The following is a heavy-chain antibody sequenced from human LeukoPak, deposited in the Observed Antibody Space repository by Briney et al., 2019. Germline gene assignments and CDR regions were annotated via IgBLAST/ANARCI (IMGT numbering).Heavy chain of an antibody. CDR1: GGTFSSYA. CDR3: ARDPGLASPYSSSWYGGGFDY. CDR2: IIPILGIA. V-gene: IGHV1-69*04. Sequence: LVKVSCKASGGTFSSYAISWVRQAPGQGLEWMGRIIPILGIANYAQKFQGRVTITADKSTSTAYMELSSLRSEDTAVYYCARDPGLASPYSSSWYGGGFDYWGQGTLVTVSS. J-gene: IGHJ4*02. D-gene: IGHD6-13*01.